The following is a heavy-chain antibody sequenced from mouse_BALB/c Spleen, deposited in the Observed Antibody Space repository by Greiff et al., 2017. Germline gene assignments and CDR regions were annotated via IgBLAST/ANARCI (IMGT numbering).Heavy chain of an antibody. D-gene: IGHD2-14*01. J-gene: IGHJ4*01. CDR1: GFSLTSYG. Sequence: VQGVESGPGLVAPSQSLSITCTVSGFSLTSYGVHWVRQPPGKGLEWLGVIWAGGSTNYNSALMSRLSISKDNSKSQVFLKMNSLQTDDTAMYYCASRYRYYAMDYWGQGTSVTVSS. CDR2: IWAGGST. CDR3: ASRYRYYAMDY. V-gene: IGHV2-9*02.